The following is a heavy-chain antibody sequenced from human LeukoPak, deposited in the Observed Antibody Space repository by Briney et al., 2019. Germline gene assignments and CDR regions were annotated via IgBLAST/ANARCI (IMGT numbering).Heavy chain of an antibody. V-gene: IGHV3-30*04. CDR2: ISYDGSNK. D-gene: IGHD2-15*01. Sequence: GRSLRLSCAAFVFTFNSYAMQGVPQAPGKGLEWVADISYDGSNKYYADSVKGRFTISRDNSKNTLYLQMNRLRAEDTAVYYCARCRDIVVSNDAFDIWGQGTMVTVSS. CDR1: VFTFNSYA. CDR3: ARCRDIVVSNDAFDI. J-gene: IGHJ3*02.